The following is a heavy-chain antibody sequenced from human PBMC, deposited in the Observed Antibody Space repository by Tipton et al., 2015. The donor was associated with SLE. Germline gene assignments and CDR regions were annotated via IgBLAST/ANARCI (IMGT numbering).Heavy chain of an antibody. J-gene: IGHJ3*02. Sequence: TLSLTCTVSGGSISSHYWSWIRQPPGKGLEWIGYIYYSGSTNYNPSLKSRVTISVDTSKNQFSLKLSSVTAADTAVYYCARDPPMREAFDIWGQGTMVTVSS. CDR3: ARDPPMREAFDI. V-gene: IGHV4-59*11. D-gene: IGHD3-22*01. CDR1: GGSISSHY. CDR2: IYYSGST.